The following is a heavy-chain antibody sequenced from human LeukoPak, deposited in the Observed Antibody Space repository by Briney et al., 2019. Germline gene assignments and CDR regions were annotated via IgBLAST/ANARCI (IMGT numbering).Heavy chain of an antibody. J-gene: IGHJ1*01. CDR1: GGSVSSGSYY. CDR3: ASRITSYFQH. CDR2: IYYSGST. V-gene: IGHV4-61*01. Sequence: SETLSLTCTVSGGSVSSGSYYWSWIRQPPGKGLEWIGEIYYSGSTNYNPSLKSRITISLDTSKNQFSLKLSSVTAADTAVYYCASRITSYFQHWGQGTLVTVSS. D-gene: IGHD3-10*01.